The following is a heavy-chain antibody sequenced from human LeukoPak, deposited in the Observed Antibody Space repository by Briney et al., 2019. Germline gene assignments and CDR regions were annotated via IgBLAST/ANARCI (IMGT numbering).Heavy chain of an antibody. V-gene: IGHV4-34*01. D-gene: IGHD3-10*01. CDR1: GGSFSGYY. J-gene: IGHJ4*02. Sequence: PSETLSLTCAVYGGSFSGYYWSWIRQPPGKGLEWIGEINHSGSTNYSPSLKSRVTISVDTSKNQFSLKLTSVSAADTAVYYCVKEELLYFGASKIRGFDSWGQGTLVTVFS. CDR2: INHSGST. CDR3: VKEELLYFGASKIRGFDS.